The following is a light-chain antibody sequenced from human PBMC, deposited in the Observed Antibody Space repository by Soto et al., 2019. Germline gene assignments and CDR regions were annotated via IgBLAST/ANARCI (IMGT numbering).Light chain of an antibody. Sequence: QSALTQPASVSGSPGQSITISCSGTSSDVGGYNYVSWYQQHPRKAPKLMIYEVSNRPSGVSNRFSGSKSGNTASLTISGRQDEDEADYYCSSYISSSTLHVVFGGVTKVTVL. J-gene: IGLJ2*01. CDR1: SSDVGGYNY. V-gene: IGLV2-14*01. CDR3: SSYISSSTLHVV. CDR2: EVS.